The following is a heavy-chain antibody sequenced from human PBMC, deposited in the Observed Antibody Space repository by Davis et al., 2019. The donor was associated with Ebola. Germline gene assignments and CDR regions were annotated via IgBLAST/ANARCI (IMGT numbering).Heavy chain of an antibody. Sequence: PGGSLRLSCAASGFTFNNHGMHWVRQAPGKGLEWVSRISSDGSSTSYADSVRGRFTTSRDNAQNTLYLQMNSLTAEDTAVYYCSRDVQFEFYDYWGQGTLVTVSS. CDR3: SRDVQFEFYDY. V-gene: IGHV3-74*01. J-gene: IGHJ4*02. CDR1: GFTFNNHG. CDR2: ISSDGSST. D-gene: IGHD3-10*01.